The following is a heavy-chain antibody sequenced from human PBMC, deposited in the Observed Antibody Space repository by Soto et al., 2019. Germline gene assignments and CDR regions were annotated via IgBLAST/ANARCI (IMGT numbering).Heavy chain of an antibody. V-gene: IGHV3-30*18. J-gene: IGHJ5*02. CDR3: AKSYALRYFAWLSPGS. D-gene: IGHD3-9*01. CDR1: GFTFSSFG. CDR2: ISYDGTNK. Sequence: QVQLVESGGGVVQPGRSLRLSCAGSGFTFSSFGMHWVRQAPGKGLAWVGVISYDGTNKYYADSVKGRFTISRDNSKNTLFLQMNSLRAEDTAVYYCAKSYALRYFAWLSPGSWGQGTLVTVSS.